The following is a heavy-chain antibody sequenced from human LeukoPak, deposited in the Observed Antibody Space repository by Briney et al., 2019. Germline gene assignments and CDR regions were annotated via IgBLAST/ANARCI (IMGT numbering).Heavy chain of an antibody. CDR1: GGSFSGYY. D-gene: IGHD6-19*01. V-gene: IGHV4-34*01. Sequence: SETLSLTCAVYGGSFSGYYWSWIRQPPGKGLEWIGEINHSGSTNYNPSLKSRVTILVDTSKNQFSLKLSSVTAADTAMYYCARGTLYSGWSYYFDYWGQGSQVTVSS. J-gene: IGHJ4*02. CDR3: ARGTLYSGWSYYFDY. CDR2: INHSGST.